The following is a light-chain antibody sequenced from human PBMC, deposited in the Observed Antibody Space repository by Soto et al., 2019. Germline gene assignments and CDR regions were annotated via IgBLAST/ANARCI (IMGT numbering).Light chain of an antibody. J-gene: IGKJ5*01. CDR2: DAS. V-gene: IGKV3-11*01. Sequence: EIVMTQSPATLSVSPGERATLSCRSSQSVSSNYLAWYQQKPGQAPRLLIYDASNRATGIPARFSGSGSGTDFTLTISSLEPEDFAVYYCQQRSNWPPTFGQGTRLEIK. CDR1: QSVSSNY. CDR3: QQRSNWPPT.